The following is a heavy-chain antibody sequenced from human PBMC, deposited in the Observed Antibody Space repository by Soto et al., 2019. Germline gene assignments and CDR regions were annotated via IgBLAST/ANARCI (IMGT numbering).Heavy chain of an antibody. Sequence: QVQLVQSGAEVKKPGASVKVSCKASGYTFTNDDINWVRQATGQGLEWMGWINPKSGNTGYAQQFQGRVIMTRSTSIRKAYMELRSLRSEETAVYYCVRVYGESDYWGQGTLVTVYS. CDR3: VRVYGESDY. J-gene: IGHJ4*02. V-gene: IGHV1-8*01. D-gene: IGHD4-17*01. CDR1: GYTFTNDD. CDR2: INPKSGNT.